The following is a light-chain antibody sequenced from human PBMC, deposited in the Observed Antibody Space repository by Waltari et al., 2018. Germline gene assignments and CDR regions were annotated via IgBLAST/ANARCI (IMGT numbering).Light chain of an antibody. CDR1: STDVGGYNY. Sequence: QSALTQPASVSGSPGQSITISCTGTSTDVGGYNYVTWYQQHPGKAPKLMIYEVSNRPSGFSSRFSGSKSGNTASLTISGLHAEDEADYYCSSYTIITTLVFGGGTKLTVL. V-gene: IGLV2-14*01. J-gene: IGLJ3*02. CDR2: EVS. CDR3: SSYTIITTLV.